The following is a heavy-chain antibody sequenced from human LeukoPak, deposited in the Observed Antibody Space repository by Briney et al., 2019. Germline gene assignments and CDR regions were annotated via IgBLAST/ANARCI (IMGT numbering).Heavy chain of an antibody. CDR1: GGSISSYY. CDR2: IYYSGST. Sequence: SETLSLTCTVSGGSISSYYWSWIRQPPGKGLEWIGYIYYSGSTNYNPSLKSRVTISVDTSKNQFSLKLSSVTAADTAVYYCVRGPRNYGDYYYYGMDVWGQGTTVTVSS. D-gene: IGHD4-17*01. J-gene: IGHJ6*02. CDR3: VRGPRNYGDYYYYGMDV. V-gene: IGHV4-59*01.